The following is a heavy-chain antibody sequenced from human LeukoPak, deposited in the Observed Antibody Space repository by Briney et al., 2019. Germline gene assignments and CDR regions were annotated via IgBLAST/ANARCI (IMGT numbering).Heavy chain of an antibody. CDR2: IKQDGSEK. Sequence: GGSLRLSCAASGFTFSSYWMSWVRQAPGKGLEWVANIKQDGSEKYYVDSVKGRFTISRDNAKNTLYLQMNRLRAEDTAVYYCAIRDPNSDPFDYWGQGTLVTVSS. CDR3: AIRDPNSDPFDY. D-gene: IGHD1-26*01. CDR1: GFTFSSYW. V-gene: IGHV3-7*03. J-gene: IGHJ4*02.